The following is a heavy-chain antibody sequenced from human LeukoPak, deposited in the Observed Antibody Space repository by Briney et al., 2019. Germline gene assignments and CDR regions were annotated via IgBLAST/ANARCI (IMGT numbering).Heavy chain of an antibody. CDR2: ISSSSSTI. D-gene: IGHD5-18*01. V-gene: IGHV3-48*01. CDR3: AREDTAMDPSDTYNWFDP. CDR1: GFIFDDYA. J-gene: IGHJ5*02. Sequence: PGRSLRLSCAASGFIFDDYAIHWVRQAPGKGLEWVSYISSSSSTIYYADSVKGRFTISRDNAKNSLYLQMNSLRAEDTAVYYCAREDTAMDPSDTYNWFDPWGQGTLVTVSS.